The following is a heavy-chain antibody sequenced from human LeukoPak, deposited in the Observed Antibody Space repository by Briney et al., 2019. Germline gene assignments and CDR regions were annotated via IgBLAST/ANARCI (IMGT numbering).Heavy chain of an antibody. V-gene: IGHV4-34*01. CDR1: GGSFSGYY. CDR2: INHSGST. J-gene: IGHJ4*02. CDR3: ARGQYSSGWYQY. D-gene: IGHD6-19*01. Sequence: SETLSLTCAVYGGSFSGYYWSWIRQPPGKGLEWIGEINHSGSTNYNPSLKSRVTISVDTSKNQFSLKLSSVAAADTAVYYCARGQYSSGWYQYWGQGTLVTVSS.